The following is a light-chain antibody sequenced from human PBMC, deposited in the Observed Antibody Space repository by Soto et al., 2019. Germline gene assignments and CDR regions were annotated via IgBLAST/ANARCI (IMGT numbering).Light chain of an antibody. CDR1: SGDVGAYNY. V-gene: IGLV2-14*01. CDR3: SSFTNTYXYV. Sequence: QSALTQPASVSGSPGQSITISCTGTSGDVGAYNYVSWYQQHPGKAPRLMIYDVSNRPSGASNRFSGSKSGNTASLTISGLQAEDEADYYCSSFTNTYXYVFGTGTKV. J-gene: IGLJ1*01. CDR2: DVS.